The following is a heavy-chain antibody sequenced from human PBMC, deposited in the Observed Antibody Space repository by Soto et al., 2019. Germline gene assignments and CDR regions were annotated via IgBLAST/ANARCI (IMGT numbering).Heavy chain of an antibody. Sequence: GASVKVSCKVSGYTLTELSIHWVRQAPGKGLEWMGGFDPEDAEIMYAQTFQDRVTMTEDTSTDTAYMELTSLRSEDTAMYFCASEGQWKLRGYFDYWGQGTLVTVSS. CDR2: FDPEDAEI. CDR1: GYTLTELS. V-gene: IGHV1-24*01. D-gene: IGHD6-19*01. CDR3: ASEGQWKLRGYFDY. J-gene: IGHJ4*02.